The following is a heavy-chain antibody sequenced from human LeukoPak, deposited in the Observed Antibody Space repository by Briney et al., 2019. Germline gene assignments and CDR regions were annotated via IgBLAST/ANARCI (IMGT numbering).Heavy chain of an antibody. CDR3: ANTYYYDSSGDYTDY. J-gene: IGHJ4*02. CDR1: GSTFSSYG. CDR2: ISYDGSNK. D-gene: IGHD3-22*01. Sequence: GGSLRLSCAASGSTFSSYGMHWVRQAPGKGLEWVAVISYDGSNKYYADSVKGRFTISRDNSKNTLYLQMNSLRAEDTAVYYCANTYYYDSSGDYTDYWGQGTLVTVSS. V-gene: IGHV3-30*18.